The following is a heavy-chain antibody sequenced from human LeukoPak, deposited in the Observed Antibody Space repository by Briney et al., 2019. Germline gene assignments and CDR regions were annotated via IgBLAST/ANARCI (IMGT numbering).Heavy chain of an antibody. CDR3: ARDLSHRYNYDSRGYYILFDH. Sequence: ASVKVSCKASGYTFTSYGISWVRQAPGQGLEWMGWINIYNSNTNYAQKLQGRVTMTTDTSTTTAYMELRSLRSDDTAVYYCARDLSHRYNYDSRGYYILFDHWGQGTLVTVSS. V-gene: IGHV1-18*01. J-gene: IGHJ4*02. CDR1: GYTFTSYG. D-gene: IGHD3-22*01. CDR2: INIYNSNT.